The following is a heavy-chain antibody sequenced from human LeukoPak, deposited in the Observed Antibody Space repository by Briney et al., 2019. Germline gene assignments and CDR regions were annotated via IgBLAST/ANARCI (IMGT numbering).Heavy chain of an antibody. CDR1: GFTFSSYA. J-gene: IGHJ3*02. Sequence: GGSLRLSCAASGFTFSSYAMYWVCQAPGKGLEWVSGISGSGGTTYYADSVKGRFTISRDNSKNTLFLQMSSLRAEDTAIYYCAKSTSYSRYCSSSSPLCGGVYDSWGQGTMVTVSS. V-gene: IGHV3-23*01. CDR3: AKSTSYSRYCSSSSPLCGGVYDS. D-gene: IGHD2-2*01. CDR2: ISGSGGTT.